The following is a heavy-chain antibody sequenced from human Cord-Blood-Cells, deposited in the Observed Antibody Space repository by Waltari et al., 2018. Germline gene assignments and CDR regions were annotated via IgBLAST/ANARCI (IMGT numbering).Heavy chain of an antibody. J-gene: IGHJ4*02. CDR2: INHSGST. V-gene: IGHV4-34*01. CDR3: ARRAEPNRIRSYFDY. D-gene: IGHD2-8*01. CDR1: GGSFSGYY. Sequence: QVQLQQWGAGLLKPSETLSLTCAVYGGSFSGYYWSWIRQPPGKGLEWIGEINHSGSTNYNPSLKSRVTISVDTSKNQFSLKLSSVTAADTAVYYCARRAEPNRIRSYFDYWGQGTLVTVSS.